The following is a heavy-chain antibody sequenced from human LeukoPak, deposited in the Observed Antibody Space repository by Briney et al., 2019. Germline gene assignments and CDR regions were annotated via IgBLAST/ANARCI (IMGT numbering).Heavy chain of an antibody. D-gene: IGHD1-26*01. V-gene: IGHV3-64D*06. CDR3: VKVSSTVGATYFDY. CDR2: ITSDGGTT. J-gene: IGHJ4*02. Sequence: GGSLRLSCPASGFTFSSYAMHWVRQAPGKGLDYISGITSDGGTTYHADSVKGRFTISRDNSKNTLYLQMSSLRVEDTAVYYCVKVSSTVGATYFDYWGQGTLVTVSS. CDR1: GFTFSSYA.